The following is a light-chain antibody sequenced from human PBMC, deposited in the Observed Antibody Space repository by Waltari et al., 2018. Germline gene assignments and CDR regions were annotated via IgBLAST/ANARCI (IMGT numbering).Light chain of an antibody. CDR2: DIN. CDR3: CSCVGRNIYWV. V-gene: IGLV2-11*01. J-gene: IGLJ3*02. CDR1: SRDVGATNF. Sequence: QSALTQPRSVSGSPGQSVTISLPGTSRDVGATNFSPWYQHHPAKAPKLIIYDINKGPSGVPDRFSGSKSGNTASLTISGLQAEDEADYYCCSCVGRNIYWVFGGGTKLTVL.